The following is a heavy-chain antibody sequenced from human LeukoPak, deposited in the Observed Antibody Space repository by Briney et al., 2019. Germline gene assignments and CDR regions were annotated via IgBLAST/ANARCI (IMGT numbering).Heavy chain of an antibody. V-gene: IGHV1-46*01. CDR2: INPSGGST. CDR3: ARDGNRYYYDGSGYYY. Sequence: ASVKVSCKASGYTFTSYYMHWVRQAPGQGLEWMGIINPSGGSTSYAQKFQGRVTMTRDTSTSTVYMELSSLRSEDTAVYYCARDGNRYYYDGSGYYYWGQGTLVTVSS. D-gene: IGHD3-22*01. CDR1: GYTFTSYY. J-gene: IGHJ4*02.